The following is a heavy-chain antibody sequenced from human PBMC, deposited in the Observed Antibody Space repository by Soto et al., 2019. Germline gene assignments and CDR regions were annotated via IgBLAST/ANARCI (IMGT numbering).Heavy chain of an antibody. CDR2: MSYDGSYR. CDR3: ASRYFDWLSGFDY. Sequence: QVQLVESGGGVVQPGRSLRLSCAASGFTFSRYAMHWVRQAPGKGLEWVAIMSYDGSYRNYADSVKGRFTISRDNSKNALYLQMNSLRTEDTAVYYCASRYFDWLSGFDYWCQGTLVTVSS. CDR1: GFTFSRYA. J-gene: IGHJ4*02. D-gene: IGHD3-9*01. V-gene: IGHV3-30-3*01.